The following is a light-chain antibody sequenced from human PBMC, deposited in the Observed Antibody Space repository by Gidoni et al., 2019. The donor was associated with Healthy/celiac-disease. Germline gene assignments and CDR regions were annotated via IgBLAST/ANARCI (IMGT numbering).Light chain of an antibody. CDR1: SSDVGAYNY. V-gene: IGLV2-14*01. CDR2: EFS. Sequence: QSDLPQPASVSGSHGQSITISCTGTSSDVGAYNYVSWYQQHPGKAPKLMIYEFSNRPSAVSNRFSGSNSGNTASLTISGLQAEDEADYYFSSYTSSSVVFGGVTKLTVL. J-gene: IGLJ2*01. CDR3: SSYTSSSVV.